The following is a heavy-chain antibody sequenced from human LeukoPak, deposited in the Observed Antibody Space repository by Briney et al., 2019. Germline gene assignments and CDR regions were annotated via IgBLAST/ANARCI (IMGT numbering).Heavy chain of an antibody. CDR1: GFTFSSYG. V-gene: IGHV3-23*01. D-gene: IGHD1-26*01. CDR3: AKWGDSGSYFLSGTDFDY. Sequence: GGSLRLSCAASGFTFSSYGMSWVRQAPGKGLEWVSAISGSGGSTYYADSVKGRFTISRDNSKNTLYLQMNSLRAEDTAVYYCAKWGDSGSYFLSGTDFDYWGQGSLVTVSS. J-gene: IGHJ4*02. CDR2: ISGSGGST.